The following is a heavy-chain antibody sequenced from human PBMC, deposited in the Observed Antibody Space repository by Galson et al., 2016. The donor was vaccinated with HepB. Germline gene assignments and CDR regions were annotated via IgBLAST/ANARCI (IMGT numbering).Heavy chain of an antibody. Sequence: SLRLSCEASGFTFSAYSMNWVRQAPGKGLEWVCFISSSGRTVYYADTLKGRFTISRDKGSNSAYLQMERLKVGDTAMYYCARGPPFYDIVTGDQHFDFWGQGSLVTVSS. D-gene: IGHD3-9*01. CDR3: ARGPPFYDIVTGDQHFDF. CDR1: GFTFSAYS. V-gene: IGHV3-48*01. CDR2: ISSSGRTV. J-gene: IGHJ4*02.